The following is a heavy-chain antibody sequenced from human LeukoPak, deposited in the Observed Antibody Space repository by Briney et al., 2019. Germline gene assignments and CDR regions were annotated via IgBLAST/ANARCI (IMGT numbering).Heavy chain of an antibody. CDR2: IKQDGSEK. V-gene: IGHV3-7*01. CDR3: ARAQWLVLDY. J-gene: IGHJ4*02. D-gene: IGHD6-19*01. CDR1: GLTFSSYW. Sequence: GGSLRLSCAASGLTFSSYWMSWVRQAPGQGLEWVANIKQDGSEKYYVDSVKGRFTISRDNAKNSLYLQMNSLRAEDTAVYYCARAQWLVLDYWGQGTLVTVSS.